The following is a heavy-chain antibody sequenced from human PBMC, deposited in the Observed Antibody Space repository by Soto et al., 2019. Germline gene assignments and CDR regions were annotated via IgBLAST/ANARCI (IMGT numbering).Heavy chain of an antibody. CDR2: INSDGSST. CDR1: GFTFSSYW. Sequence: LRLSCAASGFTFSSYWMHWVRQAPGKGLVWVSRINSDGSSTSYADSVKGRFTISRDNAKNTLYLQMNSLRAEDTAVYYCARGGAFRSVNRGWFDTWGQGTLVTVSS. D-gene: IGHD3-3*01. CDR3: ARGGAFRSVNRGWFDT. J-gene: IGHJ5*02. V-gene: IGHV3-74*01.